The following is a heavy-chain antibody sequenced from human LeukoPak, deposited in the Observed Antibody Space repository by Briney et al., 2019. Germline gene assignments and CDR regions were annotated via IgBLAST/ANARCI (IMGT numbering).Heavy chain of an antibody. CDR2: IYYSGST. J-gene: IGHJ4*02. V-gene: IGHV4-39*07. CDR1: GGSISSSSYY. D-gene: IGHD6-19*01. Sequence: SETLSLTCTVSGGSISSSSYYWGWIRQPPGKGLEWIGSIYYSGSTYYNPSLKSRVTISVDTSKNQFSLKLSSVTAADTAVYYCARDSRYSSGWPLDYWGQGTLVTASS. CDR3: ARDSRYSSGWPLDY.